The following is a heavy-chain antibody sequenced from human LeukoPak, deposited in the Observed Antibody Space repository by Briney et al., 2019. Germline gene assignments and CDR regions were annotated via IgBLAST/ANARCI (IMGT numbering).Heavy chain of an antibody. CDR2: IRSKTYGGTT. V-gene: IGHV3-49*04. Sequence: GGSLRLSCTAAGFTFGDYAMTWVRKAPGKGLEWVGFIRSKTYGGTTEYAASVKGRFTISRDDSKSIAYLQMNSLKTEDTAVYYRTRTFGVVNNFDYWGQGTLVTVSS. D-gene: IGHD3-3*01. CDR1: GFTFGDYA. J-gene: IGHJ4*02. CDR3: TRTFGVVNNFDY.